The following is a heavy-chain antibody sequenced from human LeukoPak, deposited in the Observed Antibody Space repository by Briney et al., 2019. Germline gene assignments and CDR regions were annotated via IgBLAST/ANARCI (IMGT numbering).Heavy chain of an antibody. J-gene: IGHJ4*02. CDR3: AESGLPWLPFDY. CDR1: GGSFSGYY. CDR2: INHSGST. D-gene: IGHD5-24*01. Sequence: PSETLSLTCAVYGGSFSGYYWSWIRQPPGKGLEWIGEINHSGSTNYNPSLKSRVTISVDTSKNQFSLKLSSVTAADTAVYYCAESGLPWLPFDYWGQGTLVTVSS. V-gene: IGHV4-34*01.